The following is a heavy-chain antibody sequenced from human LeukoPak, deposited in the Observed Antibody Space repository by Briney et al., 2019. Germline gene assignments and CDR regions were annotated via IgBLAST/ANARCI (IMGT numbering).Heavy chain of an antibody. J-gene: IGHJ3*02. CDR2: ISAYNGNT. CDR1: GYTFTSYG. V-gene: IGHV1-18*01. Sequence: ASVKVSCKASGYTFTSYGISWVRQAPGQGLEWMGWISAYNGNTNYAQKLQGRVTMTTDTSTSTAYMELRSLRSDDTAVYYCARDDFEELLGLDAFDIWGQGTMVTVSS. D-gene: IGHD1-26*01. CDR3: ARDDFEELLGLDAFDI.